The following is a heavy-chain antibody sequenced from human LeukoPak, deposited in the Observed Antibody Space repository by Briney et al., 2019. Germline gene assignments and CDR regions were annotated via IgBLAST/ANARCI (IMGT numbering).Heavy chain of an antibody. CDR2: IKSKTDGGTT. CDR3: TGSRFGELLYGFDY. V-gene: IGHV3-15*01. CDR1: GFPFSNAW. Sequence: GGSLRLSCAASGFPFSNAWMSWVRQAPGKGLEWVGRIKSKTDGGTTDYAAPVKGRFTISRDDSKNTLYLQMNSLKTEDTAVYYCTGSRFGELLYGFDYWGQGTLVTVSS. D-gene: IGHD3-10*01. J-gene: IGHJ4*02.